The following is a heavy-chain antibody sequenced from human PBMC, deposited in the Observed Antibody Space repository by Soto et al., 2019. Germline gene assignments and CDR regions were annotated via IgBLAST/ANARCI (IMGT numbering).Heavy chain of an antibody. D-gene: IGHD4-17*01. CDR3: VRDNDYGGFDH. CDR1: GFSTRNYW. V-gene: IGHV3-74*01. J-gene: IGHJ5*02. Sequence: EVQLVESGGGLVQPGGSLRLSCEGSGFSTRNYWMHWVRQVPGKGLVWVSRINTDGSSASYADFVRGRFTISRDNAKNTLYLEMQSLRSEDTALYYCVRDNDYGGFDHWGQGVQVSVSS. CDR2: INTDGSSA.